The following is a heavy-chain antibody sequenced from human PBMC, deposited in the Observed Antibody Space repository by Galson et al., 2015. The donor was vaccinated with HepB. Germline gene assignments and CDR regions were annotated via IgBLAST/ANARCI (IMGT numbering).Heavy chain of an antibody. D-gene: IGHD3/OR15-3a*01. CDR2: IYYGGTT. J-gene: IGHJ5*02. CDR1: GGSISSLSYY. CDR3: AKGKADYDFWTGRVGFDP. Sequence: LSLTCTVSGGSISSLSYYWAWIRQPPGKGLEWIGSIYYGGTTYYNPSLKSRVTMSVDTSKNQFSLRVTSVTAADTAVYYCAKGKADYDFWTGRVGFDPWGQGTLVTVSS. V-gene: IGHV4-39*07.